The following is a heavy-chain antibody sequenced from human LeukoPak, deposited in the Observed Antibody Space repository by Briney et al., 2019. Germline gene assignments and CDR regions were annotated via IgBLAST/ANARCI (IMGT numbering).Heavy chain of an antibody. CDR1: GFTFSSYA. J-gene: IGHJ4*02. Sequence: GSLRLSCAASGFTFSSYAMSWVRQAPGKGLEWVSAISGSGGSTYYADSVKGRFTISRDNSKNTLYLQMNSLRAEDTAVYYCAKGDYDSSGFDYWGQGTLVTISS. V-gene: IGHV3-23*01. CDR2: ISGSGGST. D-gene: IGHD3-22*01. CDR3: AKGDYDSSGFDY.